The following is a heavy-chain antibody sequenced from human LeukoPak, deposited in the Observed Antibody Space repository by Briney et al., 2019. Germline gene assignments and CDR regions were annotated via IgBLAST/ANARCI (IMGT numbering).Heavy chain of an antibody. V-gene: IGHV1-2*02. CDR1: GYTFTGYY. J-gene: IGHJ4*02. CDR2: INPNSGGT. CDR3: ARGGDFWSGYILSFNDY. Sequence: GASVKVSCKASGYTFTGYYMHWVRQAPGQGLEWMGWINPNSGGTNYAQKFQGRVTMTRDTSISTAYMELSRLGSDDTAVYYCARGGDFWSGYILSFNDYWGQGTLVTVSS. D-gene: IGHD3-3*01.